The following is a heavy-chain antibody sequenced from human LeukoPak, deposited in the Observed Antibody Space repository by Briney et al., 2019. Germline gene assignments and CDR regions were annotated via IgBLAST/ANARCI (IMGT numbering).Heavy chain of an antibody. CDR3: ARLTYYYDRSGYS. V-gene: IGHV5-51*01. CDR1: GYSFTSYW. D-gene: IGHD3-22*01. CDR2: IYPGDSDT. J-gene: IGHJ5*02. Sequence: GESLKISCQGSGYSFTSYWIGWVRQMPGKGLAWMGIIYPGDSDTRYSPSFQGQVTISADTSISTAYLQWSSLKASDTAIYYCARLTYYYDRSGYSWGQGTLVTVSS.